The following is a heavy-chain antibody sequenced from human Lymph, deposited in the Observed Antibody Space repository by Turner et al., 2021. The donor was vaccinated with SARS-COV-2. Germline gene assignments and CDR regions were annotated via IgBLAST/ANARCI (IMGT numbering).Heavy chain of an antibody. D-gene: IGHD5-18*01. CDR1: GFTFSSYW. CDR2: IKQDGSEK. J-gene: IGHJ4*02. V-gene: IGHV3-7*03. Sequence: EVRLVESGGGLFQPGGSLRLSCAASGFTFSSYWMSWVRQAPGKGLEWVANIKQDGSEKYYVDSVKGRFTISRDNAKNSMNLQMNSLRAEDTAVYYCAREDTVMVYDYWGQGTLVTVSS. CDR3: AREDTVMVYDY.